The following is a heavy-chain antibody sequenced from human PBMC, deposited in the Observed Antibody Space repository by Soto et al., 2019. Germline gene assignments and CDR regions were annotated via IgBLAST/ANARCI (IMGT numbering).Heavy chain of an antibody. Sequence: PSETLSLTCAVYGGSFSGYYWSWIRQPPGKGLEWIGEINHSGSTNYNPSLKSRVTISVDTSKNQFSLKLSSVTAADTAVYYCASTRYYYDSSGYYRKYFQHWGQGTLVTVS. CDR2: INHSGST. CDR3: ASTRYYYDSSGYYRKYFQH. J-gene: IGHJ1*01. CDR1: GGSFSGYY. V-gene: IGHV4-34*01. D-gene: IGHD3-22*01.